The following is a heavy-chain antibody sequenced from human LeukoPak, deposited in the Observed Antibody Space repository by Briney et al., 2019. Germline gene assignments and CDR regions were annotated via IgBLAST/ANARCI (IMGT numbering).Heavy chain of an antibody. CDR3: ARRLVLYDAFDI. J-gene: IGHJ3*02. D-gene: IGHD2-8*01. Sequence: PSETLSLTCTVSSGSISSYYWSWIRQPPGKGLEWIGYIYYSGSTNYNPSLKSRVTISVDTSKNQFSLKLSSVTAADTAVYYCARRLVLYDAFDIWGQGTMVTVSS. V-gene: IGHV4-59*08. CDR2: IYYSGST. CDR1: SGSISSYY.